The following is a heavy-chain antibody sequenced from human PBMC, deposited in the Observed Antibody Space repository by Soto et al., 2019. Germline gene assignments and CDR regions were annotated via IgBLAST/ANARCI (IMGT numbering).Heavy chain of an antibody. V-gene: IGHV4-30-4*01. CDR3: ARMYGGYGGGVDY. Sequence: QVQLQESGPGLVKPSQTLSLTCTVSGGSVSSGDYHWSWIRQPPGKGLEWIGYNYYSGSSYYNPSLMSRVAMSVDTSKNHFSLKRRSVTAADTAVYYCARMYGGYGGGVDYWGQGTQVTVSS. J-gene: IGHJ4*02. CDR2: NYYSGSS. CDR1: GGSVSSGDYH. D-gene: IGHD5-12*01.